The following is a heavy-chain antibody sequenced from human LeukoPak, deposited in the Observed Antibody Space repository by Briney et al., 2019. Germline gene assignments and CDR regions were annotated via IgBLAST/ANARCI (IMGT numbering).Heavy chain of an antibody. J-gene: IGHJ5*02. Sequence: PGRSLRLSCAAPGFTFSSYGMHWVRQAPGKGLEWVAVIWHDGSNKYYADSVKGRFTISRDNSKNTLYLQMNSLRAEDTAVYYCAKDAYYYDSSGYSNWLDPSGQGTLVTVSS. CDR2: IWHDGSNK. CDR3: AKDAYYYDSSGYSNWLDP. V-gene: IGHV3-33*06. CDR1: GFTFSSYG. D-gene: IGHD3-22*01.